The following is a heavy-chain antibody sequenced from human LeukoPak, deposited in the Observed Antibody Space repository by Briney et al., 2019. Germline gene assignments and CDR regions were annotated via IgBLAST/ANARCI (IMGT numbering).Heavy chain of an antibody. Sequence: PGGSLRLSCAASGFTFSSYAMSWVRQAPGKGLEWVSAISGSGGSTYYADSVKGRFTISRDNSKNTLYLQMNSLRAEDTAVYYCAKDDGSLPYSDSSGLFDYWGQGTLVTVSS. V-gene: IGHV3-23*01. J-gene: IGHJ4*02. D-gene: IGHD3-22*01. CDR2: ISGSGGST. CDR1: GFTFSSYA. CDR3: AKDDGSLPYSDSSGLFDY.